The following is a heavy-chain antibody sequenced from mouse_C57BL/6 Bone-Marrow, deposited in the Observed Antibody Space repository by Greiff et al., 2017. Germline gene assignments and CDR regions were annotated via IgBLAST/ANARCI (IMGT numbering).Heavy chain of an antibody. CDR2: IYPGSGNT. V-gene: IGHV1-66*01. CDR3: AYSNHGGFAY. J-gene: IGHJ3*01. Sequence: VQLQQSGPELVKPGASVKISCKASGYSFTSYYIHWVKQRPGQGLEWIGWIYPGSGNTKYNEKFKGKATLTADTSSSTAYMQLSSLTSEDSAVYYCAYSNHGGFAYWGQGTLVTVSA. D-gene: IGHD2-5*01. CDR1: GYSFTSYY.